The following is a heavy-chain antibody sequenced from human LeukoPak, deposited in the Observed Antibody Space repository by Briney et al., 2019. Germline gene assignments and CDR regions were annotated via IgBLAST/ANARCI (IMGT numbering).Heavy chain of an antibody. CDR2: IWYDGSNK. CDR3: AKNTRRYYYGSGVDYFDY. D-gene: IGHD3-10*01. J-gene: IGHJ4*02. CDR1: GITFSSYG. V-gene: IGHV3-33*06. Sequence: TGGSLRLSCAASGITFSSYGMHWVRQAPGKGLEWVAVIWYDGSNKYYADSVKGRFTISRDNSKNTLYLQMNSLRAEDTAVYYCAKNTRRYYYGSGVDYFDYWGQGTLVTVSS.